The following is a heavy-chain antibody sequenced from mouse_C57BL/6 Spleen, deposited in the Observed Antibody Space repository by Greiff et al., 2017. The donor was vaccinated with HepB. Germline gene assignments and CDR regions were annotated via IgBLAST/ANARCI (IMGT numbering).Heavy chain of an antibody. V-gene: IGHV14-2*01. CDR1: GFNIKDYY. Sequence: VHVKQSGAELVKPGASVKLSCTASGFNIKDYYMHWVKQRTEQGLEWIGRIDPEDGETKYAPKFQGKATITADTSSNTAYLQLSSLTSDDTAVYYCARGPDYYGSRFYAMDYWGQGTSVTVSS. J-gene: IGHJ4*01. CDR3: ARGPDYYGSRFYAMDY. D-gene: IGHD1-1*01. CDR2: IDPEDGET.